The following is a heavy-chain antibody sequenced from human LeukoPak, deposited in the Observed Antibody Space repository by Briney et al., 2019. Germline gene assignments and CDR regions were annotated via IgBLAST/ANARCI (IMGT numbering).Heavy chain of an antibody. CDR3: AGSDYYYCMDV. D-gene: IGHD3-10*01. Sequence: SETLSLTCTVSGGSISSSSYCWGWIRQPPGKGLEWIGSIYHSGSTYYNPSLKSRVTISADTSKNQFSLKLSSVTAADTAVFYCAGSDYYYCMDVWGKGTTVTVSS. J-gene: IGHJ6*03. CDR1: GGSISSSSYC. CDR2: IYHSGST. V-gene: IGHV4-39*01.